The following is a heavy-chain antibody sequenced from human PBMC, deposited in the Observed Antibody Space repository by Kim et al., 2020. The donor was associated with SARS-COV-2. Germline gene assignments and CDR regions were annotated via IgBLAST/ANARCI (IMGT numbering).Heavy chain of an antibody. V-gene: IGHV4-34*01. CDR1: GGSFSGYY. J-gene: IGHJ4*02. Sequence: SETLSLTCAVYGGSFSGYYWRWLRQPPGKGLEWIGEINNSGSTNYNPSLKSRVTISVDTSKNKFSLKLSSVTAADTAVYYCARYSERYYDILTGFDYWGQGTLVTGSS. D-gene: IGHD3-9*01. CDR2: INNSGST. CDR3: ARYSERYYDILTGFDY.